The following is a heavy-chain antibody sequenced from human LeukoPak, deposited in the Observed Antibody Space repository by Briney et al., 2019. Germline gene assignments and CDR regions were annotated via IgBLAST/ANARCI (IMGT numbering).Heavy chain of an antibody. J-gene: IGHJ4*02. Sequence: GGSLRLSCAASGFTFADYGMSWVRQAPGKGLEWVSGINWNGGSTGYADSVKGRFTISRDNAKNSLYLQMNSLRAEDTALYYCARQGDGYNGYYFDYWGQGTLVTVSS. V-gene: IGHV3-20*04. CDR2: INWNGGST. CDR3: ARQGDGYNGYYFDY. CDR1: GFTFADYG. D-gene: IGHD5-24*01.